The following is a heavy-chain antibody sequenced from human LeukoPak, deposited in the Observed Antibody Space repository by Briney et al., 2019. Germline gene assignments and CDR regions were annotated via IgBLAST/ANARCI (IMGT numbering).Heavy chain of an antibody. CDR2: INHSGST. J-gene: IGHJ6*03. CDR1: GGSFSGYY. Sequence: PSETLSLTCAVYGGSFSGYYWSWIRQPPGKGLQWIGEINHSGSTNYNPSLKSRVTISVDTSKNQFSLKLSSVTAADTAVYYCARGDSPSSYMDVWGEGTTVTVSS. V-gene: IGHV4-34*01. D-gene: IGHD2-15*01. CDR3: ARGDSPSSYMDV.